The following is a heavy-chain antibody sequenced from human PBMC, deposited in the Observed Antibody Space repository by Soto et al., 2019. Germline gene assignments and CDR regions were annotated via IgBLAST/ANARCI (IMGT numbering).Heavy chain of an antibody. CDR3: ARSGGYCSSTSCYDPWFDP. D-gene: IGHD2-2*01. J-gene: IGHJ5*02. CDR2: IDPSDSYT. Sequence: GESLKSSCKGSGYSFTSYCISLVLQMPGKGLDWMGRIDPSDSYTNYSASFQGHVTISADKSISTAYLQWSSLKASDTAMYYCARSGGYCSSTSCYDPWFDPWGQGTLVTVSS. V-gene: IGHV5-10-1*01. CDR1: GYSFTSYC.